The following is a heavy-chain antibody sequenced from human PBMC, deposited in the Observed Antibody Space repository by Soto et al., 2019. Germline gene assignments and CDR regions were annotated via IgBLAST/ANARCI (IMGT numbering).Heavy chain of an antibody. CDR2: ISAYNGNT. CDR1: GYTFTSYG. Sequence: PSVKVSCKASGYTFTSYGISWVRQAPGQGLEWMGWISAYNGNTNYAQKLQGRVTMTTDTSTSTAYMELSSLRSEDTAVYYCATTLDIVVVPAYDYWGQGTLVTVSS. J-gene: IGHJ4*02. D-gene: IGHD2-2*01. CDR3: ATTLDIVVVPAYDY. V-gene: IGHV1-18*01.